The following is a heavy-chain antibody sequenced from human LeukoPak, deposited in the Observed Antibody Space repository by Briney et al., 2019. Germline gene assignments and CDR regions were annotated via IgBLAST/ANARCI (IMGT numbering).Heavy chain of an antibody. CDR2: IYHSGST. D-gene: IGHD1-26*01. V-gene: IGHV4-4*02. J-gene: IGHJ3*02. Sequence: SGTLSLTCAVSGGSISSSNWWSWVRQPPGKGLEWIGEIYHSGSTNYNPSLKSRVTISVDTSKNQFSLKLSSVTAADTAVYYCARAGPRGSGSYRGRAFDIWGQGTMVTVSS. CDR1: GGSISSSNW. CDR3: ARAGPRGSGSYRGRAFDI.